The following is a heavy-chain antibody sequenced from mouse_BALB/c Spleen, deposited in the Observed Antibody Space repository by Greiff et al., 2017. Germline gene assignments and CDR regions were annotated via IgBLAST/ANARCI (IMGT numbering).Heavy chain of an antibody. CDR3: ARWGEDYFDY. J-gene: IGHJ2*01. Sequence: EVQRVESGGGLVQPGRSRKLSCAASGFTFSSFGMHWVRQAPEKGLEWVAYISSGSSTIYYADAVKGRFTISRDNPKNTLFLQMTSLRSEDTAMYYCARWGEDYFDYWGQGTTLTVSS. V-gene: IGHV5-17*02. CDR1: GFTFSSFG. CDR2: ISSGSSTI.